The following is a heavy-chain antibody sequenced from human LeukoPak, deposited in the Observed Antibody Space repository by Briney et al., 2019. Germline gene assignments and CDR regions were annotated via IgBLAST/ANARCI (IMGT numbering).Heavy chain of an antibody. CDR2: GWFDGSNK. Sequence: GGSLTLTCAASGCTFSTYGMHWVRQAPGTGLEWVAVGWFDGSNKYYEDSVKGRFTVFRDNSKNTLYLLSNSLRAEDMAVYYCARDRVAGTIYFDYWGQGTLVTVSS. D-gene: IGHD6-19*01. CDR3: ARDRVAGTIYFDY. V-gene: IGHV3-33*01. J-gene: IGHJ4*02. CDR1: GCTFSTYG.